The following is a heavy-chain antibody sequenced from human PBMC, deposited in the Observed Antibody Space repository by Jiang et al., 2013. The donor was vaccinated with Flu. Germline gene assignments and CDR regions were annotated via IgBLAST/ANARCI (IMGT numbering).Heavy chain of an antibody. J-gene: IGHJ4*02. CDR3: ARLRSCSSTSCYYYFDY. CDR1: GGSISSYY. V-gene: IGHV4-59*08. D-gene: IGHD2-2*01. Sequence: PGLVKPSETLSLTCTVSGGSISSYYWSWIRQPPGKGLEWIGYIYYSGSTNYNPSLKSRVTISVDTSKNQFSLKLSSVTAADTAVYYCARLRSCSSTSCYYYFDYWGQGTLVTVSS. CDR2: IYYSGST.